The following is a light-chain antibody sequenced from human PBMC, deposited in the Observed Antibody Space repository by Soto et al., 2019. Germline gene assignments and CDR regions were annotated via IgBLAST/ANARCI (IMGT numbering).Light chain of an antibody. V-gene: IGKV3-20*01. CDR3: QQFGSSPLT. CDR1: QSVNSSS. CDR2: GAS. Sequence: EIVLTQSPGTLSLSPGERATLSCRASQSVNSSSLAWNQQKPGQAPRVLIYGASSRATGIADRFSDSVSGTDFTLTGSRLEPEDFAVYYCQQFGSSPLTFGGGARVEIK. J-gene: IGKJ4*01.